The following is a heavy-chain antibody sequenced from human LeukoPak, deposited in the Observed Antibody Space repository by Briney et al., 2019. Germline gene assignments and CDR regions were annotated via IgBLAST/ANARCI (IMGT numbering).Heavy chain of an antibody. CDR1: GGTFSSYA. Sequence: GASVKVSCKASGGTFSSYAISWVRQAPGQGLEWMGWINPNSGGTNYAQKFQGRVTMTRDTSISTAYMELSRLRSDDTAVYYCARGGRGGWEDFDYWGQGTLVTVSS. J-gene: IGHJ4*02. V-gene: IGHV1-2*02. CDR2: INPNSGGT. CDR3: ARGGRGGWEDFDY. D-gene: IGHD6-19*01.